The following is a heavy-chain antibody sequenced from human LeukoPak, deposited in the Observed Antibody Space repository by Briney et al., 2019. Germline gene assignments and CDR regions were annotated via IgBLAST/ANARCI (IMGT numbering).Heavy chain of an antibody. D-gene: IGHD4-11*01. Sequence: PSQTLSLTCSCSGGSISSGYYSSSWIRQPPGKGLEWTGYIYYSGSTYYNPSLKSRVTISVDTSKNQFSLKLCSVTVADTAVYYCARGPPATVTRPNRGHNWFDPWGQGTLVTVSS. V-gene: IGHV4-30-4*08. CDR2: IYYSGST. J-gene: IGHJ5*02. CDR1: GGSISSGYYS. CDR3: ARGPPATVTRPNRGHNWFDP.